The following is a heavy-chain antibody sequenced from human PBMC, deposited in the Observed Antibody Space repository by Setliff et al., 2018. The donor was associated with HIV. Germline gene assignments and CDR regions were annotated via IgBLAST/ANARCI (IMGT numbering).Heavy chain of an antibody. Sequence: PSETLSLTCALSGYSISNGYYWGWIRQPSGKGLEWLGRIYHSGSTFYNPSLRCRVTISVDTSQDQFSLRLTSVTAADTAVYYCAARNSGNPTRHFDYWGQGTLVTVSS. CDR1: GYSISNGYY. V-gene: IGHV4-38-2*01. CDR3: AARNSGNPTRHFDY. D-gene: IGHD3-10*01. J-gene: IGHJ4*02. CDR2: IYHSGST.